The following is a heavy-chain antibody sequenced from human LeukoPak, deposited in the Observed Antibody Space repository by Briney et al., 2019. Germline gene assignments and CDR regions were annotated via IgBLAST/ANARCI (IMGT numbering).Heavy chain of an antibody. V-gene: IGHV4-39*01. CDR1: GGSISSGSYF. CDR2: IYYSGTT. CDR3: TRRQYDTTGYYHIDY. Sequence: SETLSLTCSVSGGSISSGSYFWGWIRQPPGKGLEWIANIYYSGTTQYNPSLKSRVTISADTSRNQFSLKLSSVTAADTAMYYRTRRQYDTTGYYHIDYWGQGSLVTVSS. D-gene: IGHD3-22*01. J-gene: IGHJ4*02.